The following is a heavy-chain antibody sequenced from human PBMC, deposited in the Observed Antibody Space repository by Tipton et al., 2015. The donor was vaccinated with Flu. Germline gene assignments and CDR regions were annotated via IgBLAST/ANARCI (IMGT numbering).Heavy chain of an antibody. CDR2: VYHSST. CDR1: GVSISSSSYY. V-gene: IGHV4-39*01. J-gene: IGHJ4*02. D-gene: IGHD2-21*01. Sequence: TLSLTCTVSGVSISSSSYYWGWIRQSPGKGGLELMGSVYHSSTYYNPSLKSRVTISVDTSKSQFSLMLRSVTAADTAVYYCARQLGGGDCYWGQGTLVTVSS. CDR3: ARQLGGGDCY.